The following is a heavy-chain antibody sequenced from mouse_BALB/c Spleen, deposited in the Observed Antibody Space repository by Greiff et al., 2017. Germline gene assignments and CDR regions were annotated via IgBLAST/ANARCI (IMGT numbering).Heavy chain of an antibody. CDR2: INSNGGST. J-gene: IGHJ4*01. CDR3: ARHGRGYYPYAMDY. CDR1: GFTFSSYY. D-gene: IGHD2-3*01. V-gene: IGHV5-6-2*01. Sequence: EVKLMESGGGLVKLGGSLKLSCAASGFTFSSYYMSWVRQTPEKRLELVAAINSNGGSTYYPDTVKGRFTISRDNAKNTLYLQMSSLKSEDTALYYCARHGRGYYPYAMDYWGQGTSVTVSS.